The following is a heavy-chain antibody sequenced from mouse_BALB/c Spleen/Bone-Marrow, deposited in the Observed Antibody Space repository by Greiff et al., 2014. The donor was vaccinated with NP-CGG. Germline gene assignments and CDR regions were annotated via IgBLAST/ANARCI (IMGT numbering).Heavy chain of an antibody. CDR2: INPSTGYT. CDR3: ARRGYAMDY. J-gene: IGHJ4*01. CDR1: GYTFTSYW. Sequence: VPLQQSGAELAKPGASVKMSCKASGYTFTSYWMHWVKQRPGQGLEWIGYINPSTGYTEYNQKFKDKATLTADKSSSTAYMQLSSLTSEDSAVYYCARRGYAMDYWGQGTSVTVSS. V-gene: IGHV1-7*01.